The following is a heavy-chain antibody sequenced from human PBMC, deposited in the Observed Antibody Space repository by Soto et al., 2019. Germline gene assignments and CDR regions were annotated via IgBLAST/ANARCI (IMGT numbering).Heavy chain of an antibody. CDR1: GYTFTSYG. D-gene: IGHD6-13*01. CDR3: ARAQKLRRSSSWWSGYYYGMGV. J-gene: IGHJ6*02. CDR2: ISAYNGNT. Sequence: GASVKVSCKASGYTFTSYGISWVRQAPGQGLEWMGWISAYNGNTNYAQKLQGRVTMTTDTSTSTAYMELRSLRSDDTAVYYCARAQKLRRSSSWWSGYYYGMGVWGRGTTVTVSS. V-gene: IGHV1-18*01.